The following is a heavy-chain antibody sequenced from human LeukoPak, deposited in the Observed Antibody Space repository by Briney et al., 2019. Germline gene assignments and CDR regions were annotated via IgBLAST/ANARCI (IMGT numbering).Heavy chain of an antibody. V-gene: IGHV3-21*01. Sequence: GESLRLSCAASGFTLSSYGMSWVRQAPGKGLEWVSFISISGPTFYADSVKGRFTISRDNAKNSLYLQMNSLRAEDTAVYYCARVYYDFWSGYSFDYWGQGTLVTVSS. D-gene: IGHD3-3*01. CDR3: ARVYYDFWSGYSFDY. CDR1: GFTLSSYG. J-gene: IGHJ4*02. CDR2: ISISGPT.